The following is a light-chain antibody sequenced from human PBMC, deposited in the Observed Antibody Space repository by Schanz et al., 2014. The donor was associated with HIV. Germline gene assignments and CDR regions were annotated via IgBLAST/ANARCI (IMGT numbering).Light chain of an antibody. V-gene: IGLV2-8*01. Sequence: QSALTQPPSASGSLGQSVTISCTGTSSDVGVYNYVSWYQQHPGRAPKLMIYEVTKRPSGVPDRFSGSKSGNTASLTISGLQAEDEADYYCSSYTGSSSVIFGGGTKLTVL. CDR3: SSYTGSSSVI. CDR2: EVT. CDR1: SSDVGVYNY. J-gene: IGLJ2*01.